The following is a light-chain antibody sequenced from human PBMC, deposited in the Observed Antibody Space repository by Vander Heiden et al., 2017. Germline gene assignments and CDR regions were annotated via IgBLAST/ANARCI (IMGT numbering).Light chain of an antibody. Sequence: SYVLTQPPSVSVAPGQTATITCGGNNIADKTVHWYPQKPGQAPVLVVYDASARPSGIPERFSGSNSGHTATLTISRVEAGDEADYYCQVWDSSSDHYVFGIGTKVTVL. CDR2: DAS. CDR1: NIADKT. J-gene: IGLJ1*01. V-gene: IGLV3-21*02. CDR3: QVWDSSSDHYV.